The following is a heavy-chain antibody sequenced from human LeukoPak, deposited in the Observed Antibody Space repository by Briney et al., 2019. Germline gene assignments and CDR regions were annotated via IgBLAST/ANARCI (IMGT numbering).Heavy chain of an antibody. J-gene: IGHJ4*02. Sequence: SVKVSCKASGGTFSSYAISWVRQAPGQGLEWMGRIIPIFGTANYAKKFQGRVTITTDESTSTAYMELSSLRSEDTAVYYCARGQGRPGSGWIHYYYFDYWGQGTLVTVSS. CDR3: ARGQGRPGSGWIHYYYFDY. D-gene: IGHD6-19*01. CDR1: GGTFSSYA. CDR2: IIPIFGTA. V-gene: IGHV1-69*05.